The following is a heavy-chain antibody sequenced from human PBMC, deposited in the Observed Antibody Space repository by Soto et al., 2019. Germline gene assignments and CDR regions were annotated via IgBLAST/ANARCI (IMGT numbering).Heavy chain of an antibody. D-gene: IGHD3-16*01. V-gene: IGHV3-7*03. Sequence: EVYLVESGGGLIQPGGSLRLSCVGSGFTFSIHWMNWVRQAPGQGLEWVANIKADGSEKYYVDSVKGRFTISRDNAKNSLYLQMNSLRAEDTAVYYCARARGVDYWGQGTQVTVSS. CDR2: IKADGSEK. CDR1: GFTFSIHW. CDR3: ARARGVDY. J-gene: IGHJ4*02.